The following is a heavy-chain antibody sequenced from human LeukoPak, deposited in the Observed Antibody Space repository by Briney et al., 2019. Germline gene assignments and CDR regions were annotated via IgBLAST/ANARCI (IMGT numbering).Heavy chain of an antibody. CDR1: GFTFSSYE. Sequence: PGGSLRLSCAASGFTFSSYEMNWVRQAPGKGLEWVSYISSSGSTIYYADSVKGRFTISRDNAKNSLYLQMNSLRAEDTAVYYCAREGVFCSSTSCQPRFDSWGQGTLVTVSS. D-gene: IGHD2-2*01. J-gene: IGHJ4*02. V-gene: IGHV3-48*03. CDR3: AREGVFCSSTSCQPRFDS. CDR2: ISSSGSTI.